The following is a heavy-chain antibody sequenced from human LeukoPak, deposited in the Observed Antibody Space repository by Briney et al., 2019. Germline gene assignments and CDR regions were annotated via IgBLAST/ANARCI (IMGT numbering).Heavy chain of an antibody. Sequence: GGSLRLSCAASGFTFSSYSLNWVRQPQLQGLEWGSSISSSSSNIYYADSVKGRFTISIDNAKNPLYLQMNSLRAEDTAVYYCARDSRSSSYFEYWGQGTLVTVSS. V-gene: IGHV3-21*01. CDR2: ISSSSSNI. CDR1: GFTFSSYS. CDR3: ARDSRSSSYFEY. D-gene: IGHD2-2*01. J-gene: IGHJ4*02.